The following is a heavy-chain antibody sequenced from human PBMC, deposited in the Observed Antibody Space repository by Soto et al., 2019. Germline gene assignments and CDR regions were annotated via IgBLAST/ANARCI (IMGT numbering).Heavy chain of an antibody. D-gene: IGHD4-17*01. CDR1: GFTFSSYS. CDR2: ISSSSSTI. J-gene: IGHJ5*02. V-gene: IGHV3-48*02. Sequence: TGGSLRLSCAASGFTFSSYSMNWVRQAPGKGLEWVSYISSSSSTIYYADSVKGRFTISRDNAKNSLYLQMNSLRDEDTAVYYCARGHSIGDYVGNWFDPWVQGTLVTVSS. CDR3: ARGHSIGDYVGNWFDP.